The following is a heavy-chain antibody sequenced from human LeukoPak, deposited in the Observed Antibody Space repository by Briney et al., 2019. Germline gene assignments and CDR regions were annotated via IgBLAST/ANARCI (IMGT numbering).Heavy chain of an antibody. V-gene: IGHV4-34*01. Sequence: SETLSLTCAVYGGSSSGYYWSWIRQPPGKGLEWIGEINHSGSSNYNPSLKTRVPISVDTSKNQFSLKLSSVTAADTAVYYCARGGGSGMDVWGQGTTVTVSS. CDR3: ARGGGSGMDV. CDR1: GGSSSGYY. J-gene: IGHJ6*02. CDR2: INHSGSS. D-gene: IGHD3-3*01.